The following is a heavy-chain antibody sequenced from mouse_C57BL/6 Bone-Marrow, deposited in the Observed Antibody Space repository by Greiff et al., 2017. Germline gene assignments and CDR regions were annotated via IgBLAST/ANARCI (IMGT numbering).Heavy chain of an antibody. D-gene: IGHD1-1*01. Sequence: EVQLVESGGGLVKPGGSLKLSCAASGFTFSSYAMSWVRQTPEKRLEWVATISDGGSYTYYPDNVKGRFTISRDNAKNNLYLQMSHLKSEDTAMYYCARDWGYGRPYAMDYWGQGTSVTVSS. V-gene: IGHV5-4*01. CDR1: GFTFSSYA. CDR2: ISDGGSYT. J-gene: IGHJ4*01. CDR3: ARDWGYGRPYAMDY.